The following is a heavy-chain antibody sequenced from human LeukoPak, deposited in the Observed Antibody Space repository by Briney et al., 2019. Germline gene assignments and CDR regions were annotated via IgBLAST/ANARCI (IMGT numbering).Heavy chain of an antibody. J-gene: IGHJ6*03. V-gene: IGHV3-23*01. Sequence: PGGSLRLPCAASGFTFSNYAMSWVRQAPGKGLEWFSAITDDGGSTYYADSVKGRFTISRDNSKNTLHLQMNSLRAEDTAVYYCAKVIVVRVNYYYYCYMDVWGKGTTVTVSS. D-gene: IGHD2/OR15-2a*01. CDR3: AKVIVVRVNYYYYCYMDV. CDR1: GFTFSNYA. CDR2: ITDDGGST.